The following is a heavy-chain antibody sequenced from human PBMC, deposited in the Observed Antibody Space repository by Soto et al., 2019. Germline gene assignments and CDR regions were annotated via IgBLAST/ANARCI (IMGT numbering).Heavy chain of an antibody. CDR2: IWYDGSNK. J-gene: IGHJ6*02. Sequence: QVPLVESGGGVVQPGRSLRLSCAASGFTFSSYGMHWVRQAPGKGLEWVAVIWYDGSNKYYADSVKGRFTISRDNXTXXLYLHMDRLRAEDTAVYYCAREAAYYGDPRYGMDVWGQGTTVTVSS. V-gene: IGHV3-33*01. D-gene: IGHD4-17*01. CDR3: AREAAYYGDPRYGMDV. CDR1: GFTFSSYG.